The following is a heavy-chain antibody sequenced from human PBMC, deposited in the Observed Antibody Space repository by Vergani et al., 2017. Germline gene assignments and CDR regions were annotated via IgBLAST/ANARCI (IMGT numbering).Heavy chain of an antibody. V-gene: IGHV4-39*01. Sequence: QVQLQESGPGLVKPSETLSLTCTVSGDSVISTDYHWGWSRQPPGRGLDCIRSMDYSGTTSYNPSLESRISIPFETPKNQFSLRLTSVTAADTAVYYCACKRGACRAAYCHSYDFWGPGTLVGVSS. CDR3: ACKRGACRAAYCHSYDF. CDR1: GDSVISTDYH. J-gene: IGHJ4*02. CDR2: MDYSGTT. D-gene: IGHD2-15*01.